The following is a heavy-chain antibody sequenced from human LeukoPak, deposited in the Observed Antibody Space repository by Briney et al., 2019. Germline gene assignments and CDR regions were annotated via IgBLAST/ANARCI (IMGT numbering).Heavy chain of an antibody. CDR2: ISSTSIYI. CDR3: ARGPGHSYGLDY. V-gene: IGHV3-21*01. Sequence: GGSLRLSCAASGFTFSSFGMHWVRQAPGKGLEWVSYISSTSIYIYYADSVKGRFTISRDNAKNSLYLQMNSLRAEDTAVYYCARGPGHSYGLDYWGQGTLVTVSS. CDR1: GFTFSSFG. D-gene: IGHD5-18*01. J-gene: IGHJ4*02.